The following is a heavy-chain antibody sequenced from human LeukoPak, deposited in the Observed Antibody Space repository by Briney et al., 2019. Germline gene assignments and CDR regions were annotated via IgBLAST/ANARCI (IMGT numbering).Heavy chain of an antibody. CDR2: INPRSGGT. Sequence: ASVKVSCKASGYTFADHYIHWVRQAPGQGPEWMGWINPRSGGTEYAQKFQGRVTMTRDTSINTAYMELTRLTSDDTAVYYCARDAMSDYWGQRTLVTVSS. V-gene: IGHV1-2*02. CDR3: ARDAMSDY. CDR1: GYTFADHY. D-gene: IGHD2-2*01. J-gene: IGHJ4*02.